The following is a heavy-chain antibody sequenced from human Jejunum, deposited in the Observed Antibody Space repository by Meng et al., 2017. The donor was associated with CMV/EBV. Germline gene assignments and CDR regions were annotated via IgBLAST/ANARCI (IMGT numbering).Heavy chain of an antibody. J-gene: IGHJ4*02. CDR3: ADPPAGL. CDR2: IFHSGAS. Sequence: LSLSCAVSGGSLIGAHWWSWVRQRPGGGLEWIGEIFHSGASDYNPSLKSRATISIDNSTNQFSLRLTSVTVADTAVYFCADPPAGLWGQGVLVTVSS. CDR1: GGSLIGAHW. D-gene: IGHD3-16*01. V-gene: IGHV4-4*01.